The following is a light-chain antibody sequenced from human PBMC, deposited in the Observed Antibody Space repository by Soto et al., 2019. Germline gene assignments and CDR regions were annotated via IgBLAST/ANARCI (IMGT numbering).Light chain of an antibody. Sequence: EIVLTQSPGTLSLSPGERATLSCRASQSVTGSYLAWYQQKPGQAPRLLIYGASSRATGIPARFSGSGSGTDFTLTISSLEPEDFAIYYCQQRNYWQVTFGQGTRLEIK. CDR3: QQRNYWQVT. CDR1: QSVTGSY. CDR2: GAS. V-gene: IGKV3D-20*02. J-gene: IGKJ5*01.